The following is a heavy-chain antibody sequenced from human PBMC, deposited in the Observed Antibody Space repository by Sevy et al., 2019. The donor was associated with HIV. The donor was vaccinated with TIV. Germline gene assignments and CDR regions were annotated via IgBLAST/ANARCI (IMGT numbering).Heavy chain of an antibody. D-gene: IGHD3-10*01. CDR1: GFTVSSNY. Sequence: GGSLRLSCAASGFTVSSNYMSWVRQAPGKGLEWVSVIYTGGSTYYAESVKGRFTISRDNSKNTLYLQMNSLRVEDTAVYYCARDRGSYRNYIDYWGQGTLVTVSS. CDR2: IYTGGST. V-gene: IGHV3-53*01. CDR3: ARDRGSYRNYIDY. J-gene: IGHJ4*02.